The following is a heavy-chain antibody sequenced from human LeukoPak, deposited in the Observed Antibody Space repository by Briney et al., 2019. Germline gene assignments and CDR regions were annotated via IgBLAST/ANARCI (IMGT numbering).Heavy chain of an antibody. J-gene: IGHJ4*02. D-gene: IGHD4-17*01. CDR2: IYYSGST. V-gene: IGHV4-59*08. CDR3: ARSHYGDYYYFDY. CDR1: GRSISGYY. Sequence: KPSETLSLTCTVSGRSISGYYWSWIRQPPGKGLEWIGFIYYSGSTNYNPSLKSQITISVATSKNQFSLMLSSVTAADTAVYYCARSHYGDYYYFDYWGQGTLVTVSS.